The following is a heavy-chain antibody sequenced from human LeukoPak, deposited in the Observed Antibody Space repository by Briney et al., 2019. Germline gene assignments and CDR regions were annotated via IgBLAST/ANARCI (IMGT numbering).Heavy chain of an antibody. CDR1: GFTFSSYS. D-gene: IGHD6-19*01. Sequence: PGGSLRLSCAASGFTFSSYSMNWVRQAPGKGLEWVSSISSSSSYIYYADSVKGRFTISRDNAKNSLYLQMNSLRAEDTAVYYYARVVAVAGRAFDIWGQGAMVTVSS. CDR2: ISSSSSYI. V-gene: IGHV3-21*01. CDR3: ARVVAVAGRAFDI. J-gene: IGHJ3*02.